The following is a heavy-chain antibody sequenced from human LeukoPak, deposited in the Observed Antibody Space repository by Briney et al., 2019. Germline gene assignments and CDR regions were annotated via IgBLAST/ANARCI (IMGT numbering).Heavy chain of an antibody. CDR3: ARDKKSGESSEIDY. J-gene: IGHJ4*02. V-gene: IGHV3-74*03. CDR1: GFTFSNYW. Sequence: GGSLRFSCAASGFTFSNYWVHWVRQAPGKGLVWFSRINRDGSTTKYADSVKGRFTVSGDNAKNTLNLQMNSLRAEDTAVYYCARDKKSGESSEIDYWGQGTLVTVSS. D-gene: IGHD3-10*01. CDR2: INRDGSTT.